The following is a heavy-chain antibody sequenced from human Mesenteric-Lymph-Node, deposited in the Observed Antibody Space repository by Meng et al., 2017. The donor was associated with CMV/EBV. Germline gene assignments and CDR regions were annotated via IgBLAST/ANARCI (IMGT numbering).Heavy chain of an antibody. J-gene: IGHJ4*02. D-gene: IGHD2-2*02. CDR2: IYSGGSA. CDR3: AKVYCSGHTCYIDD. Sequence: GESLKISCAASGFIFSRYALSWVRQAPGKGLEWISVIYSGGSAYYADPVKGRFTVSREDSKNTLYLQMNSLRVEDTAIYFCAKVYCSGHTCYIDDWGQGALVTVSS. CDR1: GFIFSRYA. V-gene: IGHV3-23*03.